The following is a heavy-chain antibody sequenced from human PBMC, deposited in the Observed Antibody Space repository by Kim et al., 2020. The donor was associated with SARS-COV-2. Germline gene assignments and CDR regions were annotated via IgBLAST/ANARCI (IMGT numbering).Heavy chain of an antibody. V-gene: IGHV3-11*01. Sequence: GGSLRLSCAASGFTFSDYYMSWIRQAPGKGLEWVSYISSSGSTIYYADSVKGRFTISRDNAKNSLYLQMNSLRAEDTAVYYCARQMTTVTTWFDPWGQGTLVTVSS. J-gene: IGHJ5*02. D-gene: IGHD4-4*01. CDR3: ARQMTTVTTWFDP. CDR1: GFTFSDYY. CDR2: ISSSGSTI.